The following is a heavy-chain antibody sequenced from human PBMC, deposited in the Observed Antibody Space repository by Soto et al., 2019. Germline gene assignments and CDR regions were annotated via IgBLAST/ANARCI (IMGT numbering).Heavy chain of an antibody. CDR2: INAGNGNT. CDR1: GYTFTSYA. CDR3: ARGYGGPIGWFDP. V-gene: IGHV1-3*01. Sequence: QVQLVQSGAEVKKPGASVKVSCKASGYTFTSYAMHWVRQAPGQRLEWMGWINAGNGNTKYSQKFQGRVTITRYTSASTAYMELSSVRSEDTAVYYCARGYGGPIGWFDPWGQGTLVTVSS. J-gene: IGHJ5*02. D-gene: IGHD3-16*01.